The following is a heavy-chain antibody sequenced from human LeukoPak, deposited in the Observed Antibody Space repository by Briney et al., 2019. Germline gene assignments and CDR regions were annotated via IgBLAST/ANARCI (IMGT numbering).Heavy chain of an antibody. CDR3: TRERCSSTSCSHFDS. CDR2: IYTSGST. V-gene: IGHV4-4*07. D-gene: IGHD2-2*01. CDR1: GGSISGYY. Sequence: SETLSLTCTVSGGSISGYYWSWIRQPAGKGLEWIGRIYTSGSTNYNPSLKSRVTMSVDTSKNQFSLKLSSVTAADTAVYYCTRERCSSTSCSHFDSWGQGTLVTVSS. J-gene: IGHJ4*02.